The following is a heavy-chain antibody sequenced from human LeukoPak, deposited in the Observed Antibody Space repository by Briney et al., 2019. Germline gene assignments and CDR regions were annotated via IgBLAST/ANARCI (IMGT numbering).Heavy chain of an antibody. V-gene: IGHV3-21*01. D-gene: IGHD3-9*01. CDR1: GFTFSSYS. J-gene: IGHJ4*02. Sequence: GGSLRLSCAASGFTFSSYSMNWVRQAPGKGLEWVSSISGSSSYIYYADSVKGRFTISRDNAKNSLYLQMSSLRAEDTAVYYCAREHDILTGYYEFDYWGQGTLVTVSS. CDR2: ISGSSSYI. CDR3: AREHDILTGYYEFDY.